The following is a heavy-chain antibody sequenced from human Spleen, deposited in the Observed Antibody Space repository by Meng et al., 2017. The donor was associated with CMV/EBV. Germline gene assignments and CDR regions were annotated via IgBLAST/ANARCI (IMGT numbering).Heavy chain of an antibody. D-gene: IGHD4-17*01. CDR1: GYTFTSYD. J-gene: IGHJ4*02. Sequence: ASVKVSCKASGYTFTSYDINWVRQATGQGLEWMGWMNPNSGNTGYAQKFQGRVTIATDESTDAAYMELRSLRSEDTAVYYCARGWEDGDPLTYIFDSWGQGTLVTVS. V-gene: IGHV1-8*01. CDR3: ARGWEDGDPLTYIFDS. CDR2: MNPNSGNT.